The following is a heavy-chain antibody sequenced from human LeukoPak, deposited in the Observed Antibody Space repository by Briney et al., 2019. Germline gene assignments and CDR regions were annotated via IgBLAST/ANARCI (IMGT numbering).Heavy chain of an antibody. D-gene: IGHD5-12*01. CDR1: GFTFSDYY. V-gene: IGHV3-11*01. CDR2: ISSSGTTI. Sequence: PGGSLRLSCAASGFTFSDYYMSWVRQAPGKGLEWVSHISSSGTTIDYADSVKGRFTISRDNAKNSLYLQMNSLRAEDTAVYYCARGDIVATSWDYWGQGTLVTVSS. J-gene: IGHJ4*02. CDR3: ARGDIVATSWDY.